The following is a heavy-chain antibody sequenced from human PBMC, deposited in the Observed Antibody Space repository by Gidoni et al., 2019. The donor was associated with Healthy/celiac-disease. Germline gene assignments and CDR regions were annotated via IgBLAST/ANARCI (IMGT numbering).Heavy chain of an antibody. J-gene: IGHJ4*02. CDR2: ISWNSGSI. CDR3: AKDTYSSGWYSFDY. D-gene: IGHD6-19*01. Sequence: EVQLVESGGGLVQPGRSLRLSCAAAGFTFDDYAMHWVRQAPGKGLEWVSGISWNSGSIGYADSVKGRFTISRDNAKNSLYLQMNSLRAEDTALYYCAKDTYSSGWYSFDYWGQGTLVTVSS. CDR1: GFTFDDYA. V-gene: IGHV3-9*01.